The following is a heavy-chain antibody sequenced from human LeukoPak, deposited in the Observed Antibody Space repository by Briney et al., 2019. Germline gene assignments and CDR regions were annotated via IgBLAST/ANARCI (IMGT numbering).Heavy chain of an antibody. V-gene: IGHV4-59*01. J-gene: IGHJ6*02. CDR2: IYYSGST. CDR3: ARSRPVLHYGMDV. D-gene: IGHD2/OR15-2a*01. Sequence: SETLSLTCTVSSGSISSYYWSWIRQPPGKGLEWIGYIYYSGSTNYNPSLKSRVTISVDTSKNQFSLKLSSVTAADTAVYYCARSRPVLHYGMDVWGQGTTVTVSS. CDR1: SGSISSYY.